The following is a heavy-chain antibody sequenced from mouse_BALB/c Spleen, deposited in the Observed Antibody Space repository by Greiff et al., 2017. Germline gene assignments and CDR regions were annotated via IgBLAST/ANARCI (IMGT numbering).Heavy chain of an antibody. V-gene: IGHV3-8*02. D-gene: IGHD4-1*02. J-gene: IGHJ1*01. CDR1: GDSITSGY. Sequence: VQLKQSGPSLVKPSQTLSLTCSVTGDSITSGYWNWIRKFPGNKLEYMGYISYSGSTYYNPSLKSRISITRDTSKNQYYLQLNSVTTEDTATYYCARWDSQLGWYFDVWGAGTTVTVSS. CDR2: ISYSGST. CDR3: ARWDSQLGWYFDV.